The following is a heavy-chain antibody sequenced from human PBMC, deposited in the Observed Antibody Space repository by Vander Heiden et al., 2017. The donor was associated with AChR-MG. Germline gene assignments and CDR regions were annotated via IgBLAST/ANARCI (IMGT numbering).Heavy chain of an antibody. CDR2: FDPELGET. J-gene: IGHJ4*02. Sequence: HVQRGQSGAAVKKPGASVKVRCAVSGYSLTDLAMPWVRQARGKGLEWLGGFDPELGETIYAHKFRGRVTMSEDTSKDTAYLELSSLRSEDTAVYFCATESGTLLDYWGPGTLVTVSA. CDR1: GYSLTDLA. V-gene: IGHV1-24*01. D-gene: IGHD1-26*01. CDR3: ATESGTLLDY.